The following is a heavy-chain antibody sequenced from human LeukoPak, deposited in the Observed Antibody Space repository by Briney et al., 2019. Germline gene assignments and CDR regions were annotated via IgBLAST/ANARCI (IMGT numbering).Heavy chain of an antibody. D-gene: IGHD3-22*01. Sequence: GGSLRLSCAASGFTFSSYSMNWVRQAPGKGLEWVSSISSSSSYIYYADSAKGRFTISRDNAKNSLYLQMNSLRAEDTAVYYCAREDYYDSSGYYPWGQGTLVTVSS. J-gene: IGHJ5*02. CDR1: GFTFSSYS. CDR2: ISSSSSYI. CDR3: AREDYYDSSGYYP. V-gene: IGHV3-21*01.